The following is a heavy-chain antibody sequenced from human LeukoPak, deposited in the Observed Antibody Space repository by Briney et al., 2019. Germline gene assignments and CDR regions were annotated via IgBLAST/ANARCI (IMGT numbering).Heavy chain of an antibody. Sequence: GGSLRLSCAGSGITVSSNYMYWVRQAPEKGLEWVSVIHSDDTTYYADSVKGRFTITRDNSKNTLYLQMNSLRVDDTAVYYCARGRNAYNLGDSFDIWGQGTMVTVSS. V-gene: IGHV3-53*01. CDR1: GITVSSNY. J-gene: IGHJ3*02. D-gene: IGHD5-24*01. CDR2: IHSDDTT. CDR3: ARGRNAYNLGDSFDI.